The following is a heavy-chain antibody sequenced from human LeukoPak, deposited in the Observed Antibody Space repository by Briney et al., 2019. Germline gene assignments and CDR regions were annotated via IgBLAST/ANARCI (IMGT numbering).Heavy chain of an antibody. CDR3: ARRRYYDFWSGYYYYMDV. CDR2: ISSSGSTI. J-gene: IGHJ6*03. V-gene: IGHV3-11*04. D-gene: IGHD3-3*01. Sequence: PGGSLRLSCAASGFTFSDYYMSWIRQAPGKGLEWVSYISSSGSTIYYADSVKGRFTISRDNAKNSLYLQMNSLRAEDTAVYYCARRRYYDFWSGYYYYMDVWGKGTTVTVSS. CDR1: GFTFSDYY.